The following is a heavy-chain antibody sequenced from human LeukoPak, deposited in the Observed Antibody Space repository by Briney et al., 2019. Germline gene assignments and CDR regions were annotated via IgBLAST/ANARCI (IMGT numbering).Heavy chain of an antibody. D-gene: IGHD4-17*01. Sequence: PGGSLRLSCAASGFTFTNHYMSWIRQAPGKGLEWVSTISGSGGSTYYADSVKGRFTISRDNSKNTLFLQMNSLRAEDTAVYYCAKDLYGDYYFDYWGQGTLVTVSS. CDR1: GFTFTNHY. V-gene: IGHV3-23*01. CDR3: AKDLYGDYYFDY. J-gene: IGHJ4*02. CDR2: ISGSGGST.